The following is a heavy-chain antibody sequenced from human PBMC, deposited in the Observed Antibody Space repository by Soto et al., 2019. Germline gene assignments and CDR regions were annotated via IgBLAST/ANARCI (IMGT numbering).Heavy chain of an antibody. D-gene: IGHD3-10*01. CDR1: GGTFSSYA. CDR2: IIPIFGTA. CDR3: ANDYFGVAHYYGMDV. Sequence: ASVKVSCKASGGTFSSYAISWVRQAPGQGLEWMGGIIPIFGTANYAQKFQGRVAITADESTSTAYMELSSLRSEDKAVYYCANDYFGVAHYYGMDVWGQGTTVTVSS. V-gene: IGHV1-69*13. J-gene: IGHJ6*02.